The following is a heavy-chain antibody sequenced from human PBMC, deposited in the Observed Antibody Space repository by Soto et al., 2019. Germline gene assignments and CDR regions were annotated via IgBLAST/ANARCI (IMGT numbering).Heavy chain of an antibody. CDR1: GGSISSYY. J-gene: IGHJ6*02. V-gene: IGHV4-59*01. CDR2: IYYSGST. CDR3: ARDKLDARGYSSSFGYYYYGMDV. D-gene: IGHD6-13*01. Sequence: SETLSLTCTVSGGSISSYYWSWIRQPPGKGLEWIGYIYYSGSTNYNPSLKSRVTVSVERSKNQFSLKLSSVTAADTAEYYCARDKLDARGYSSSFGYYYYGMDVWGQGTTVTVSS.